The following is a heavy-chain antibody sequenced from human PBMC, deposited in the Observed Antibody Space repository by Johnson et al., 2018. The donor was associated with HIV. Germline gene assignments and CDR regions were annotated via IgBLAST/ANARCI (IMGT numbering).Heavy chain of an antibody. CDR1: GFTVSSNY. D-gene: IGHD2-8*01. Sequence: MLLVESVGGLVQPGGSLRLPCAASGFTVSSNYMSWVRQAPGKGLEWVSVIYSGGSTYYADSVKGRFTISRDNAKNSLYLQMNSLRAEDTAVYFCARGFCSNGVCSSLLGFDAFDIWGQGTTVTVSS. J-gene: IGHJ3*02. CDR3: ARGFCSNGVCSSLLGFDAFDI. V-gene: IGHV3-66*01. CDR2: IYSGGST.